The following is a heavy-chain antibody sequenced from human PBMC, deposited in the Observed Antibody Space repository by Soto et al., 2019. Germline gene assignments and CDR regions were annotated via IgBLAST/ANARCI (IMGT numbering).Heavy chain of an antibody. CDR1: GFTFSSYA. J-gene: IGHJ6*02. V-gene: IGHV3-23*01. Sequence: GSLRLSCAASGFTFSSYAMSWVRQAPGKGLEWVSAISGSGGSTYYADSVKGRFTISRDNSKNTLYLQMNSLRAEDTAVYYCAPDHTYYDSSGYYYTDYYYYGMDVWGQGTTVTVSS. D-gene: IGHD3-22*01. CDR2: ISGSGGST. CDR3: APDHTYYDSSGYYYTDYYYYGMDV.